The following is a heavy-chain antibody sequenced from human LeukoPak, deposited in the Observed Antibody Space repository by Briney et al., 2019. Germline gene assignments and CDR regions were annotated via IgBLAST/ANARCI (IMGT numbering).Heavy chain of an antibody. CDR3: ARDRVFWD. CDR1: GFTFNTNY. V-gene: IGHV3-53*01. J-gene: IGHJ4*02. D-gene: IGHD3-9*01. CDR2: IHSGGNT. Sequence: PGGSLRLSCAASGFTFNTNYMSWVRQAPGKELEWVSVIHSGGNTHYADSVKGRFTISRDIPKNTLYLQMNTLRVEDTAVYYCARDRVFWDWGQGTLVTVSS.